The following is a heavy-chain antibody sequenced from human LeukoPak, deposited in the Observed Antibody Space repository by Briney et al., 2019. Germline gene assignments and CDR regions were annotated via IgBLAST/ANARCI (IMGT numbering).Heavy chain of an antibody. CDR2: INPSGGST. CDR1: GYTFNTYF. Sequence: GASVKVSCKASGYTFNTYFMHWVRQAPGQGLEWMGIINPSGGSTSYAQKFQGRVTMTRDTSTSTVYMELSSLRSEDTAVYYCARVEYDFWSGYSRGSFDYWGQGTLVTVSS. V-gene: IGHV1-46*02. J-gene: IGHJ4*02. CDR3: ARVEYDFWSGYSRGSFDY. D-gene: IGHD3-3*01.